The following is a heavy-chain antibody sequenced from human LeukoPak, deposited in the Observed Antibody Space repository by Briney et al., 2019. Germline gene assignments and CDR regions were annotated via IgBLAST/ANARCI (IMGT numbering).Heavy chain of an antibody. Sequence: PSETLSLTCAVYGGSLSHYYWSWIRQPPGKALVWLGEINHSGSTNYNPSLKSRVTISVDMSKNQFSLELTSVTAADTAVYYCARGPASGSNFAWFDPWGQGTLVTVSS. V-gene: IGHV4-34*01. CDR1: GGSLSHYY. D-gene: IGHD3-10*01. CDR3: ARGPASGSNFAWFDP. CDR2: INHSGST. J-gene: IGHJ5*02.